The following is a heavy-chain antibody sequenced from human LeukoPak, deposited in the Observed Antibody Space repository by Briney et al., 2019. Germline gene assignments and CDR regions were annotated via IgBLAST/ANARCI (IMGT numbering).Heavy chain of an antibody. J-gene: IGHJ6*02. CDR1: GGSINSGGYY. CDR3: ARGGTNWNLPFYYGMDV. CDR2: IYYSGST. D-gene: IGHD1-20*01. Sequence: PSETLSLTCTISGGSINSGGYYWSWIRQHPGKGLEWIGYIYYSGSTYHNPPLKSRVTISVDTSKNQFSLKLSSVTAADTAVYYCARGGTNWNLPFYYGMDVWGQGTTVTVSS. V-gene: IGHV4-31*03.